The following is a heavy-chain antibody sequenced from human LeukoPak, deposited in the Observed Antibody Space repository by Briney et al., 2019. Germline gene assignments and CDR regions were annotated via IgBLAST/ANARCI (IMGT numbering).Heavy chain of an antibody. V-gene: IGHV3-74*01. J-gene: IGHJ4*02. D-gene: IGHD6-19*01. Sequence: GGSLRLSCAVSGFTFSSCWMDWVRQAPGKGLVWVSRISSDGSNTAYADSVKGRFTISRDNAKNTLYLQMSSLRAEDTAVYYCAKRGDGGAWYDYWGQGTLVIVSS. CDR1: GFTFSSCW. CDR3: AKRGDGGAWYDY. CDR2: ISSDGSNT.